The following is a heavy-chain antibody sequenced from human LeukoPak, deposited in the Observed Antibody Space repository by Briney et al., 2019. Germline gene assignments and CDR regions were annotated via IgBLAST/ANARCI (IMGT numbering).Heavy chain of an antibody. CDR2: IRSKIDGGAT. D-gene: IGHD2-21*01. V-gene: IGHV3-15*07. J-gene: IGHJ4*02. Sequence: PGGSLRLSCKASGFNVNNAWMSWVRQAPGKGLEWVGRIRSKIDGGATDYAAPVKGRFTISRDDSKNTLYLQINSLKIEDTAMYYCYTSITDYWGQGTLVTVSS. CDR1: GFNVNNAW. CDR3: YTSITDY.